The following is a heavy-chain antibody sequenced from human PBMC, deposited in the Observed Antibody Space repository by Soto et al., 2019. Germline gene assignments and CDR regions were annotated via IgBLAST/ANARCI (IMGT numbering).Heavy chain of an antibody. CDR1: GYTFTDYG. CDR3: ARDPPETPSDY. CDR2: ISAKNGDT. Sequence: QVQLVQSGADVKKPGASVRVSCKASGYTFTDYGITWVRQAPGQGLEWMGWISAKNGDTNLAQKFRGRVTLTTDTSTGTAYIVLRSLTPDDTAVYFCARDPPETPSDYWGQGTLVTVSS. V-gene: IGHV1-18*01. J-gene: IGHJ4*02.